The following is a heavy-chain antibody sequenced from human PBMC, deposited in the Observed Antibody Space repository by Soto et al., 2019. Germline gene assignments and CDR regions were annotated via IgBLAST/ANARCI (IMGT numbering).Heavy chain of an antibody. D-gene: IGHD1-26*01. CDR2: ISSSSSYT. CDR3: ARGEGGENWFDP. Sequence: QVQLVESGGGLVKPGGSLRLSCAASGFTFSDYYMSWIRQAPGKGMEWVSYISSSSSYTNYAASVKGRFTISRDNAKNSLDLQMNSLRAEVTAVYYCARGEGGENWFDPWGQGTLVTVSS. CDR1: GFTFSDYY. V-gene: IGHV3-11*06. J-gene: IGHJ5*02.